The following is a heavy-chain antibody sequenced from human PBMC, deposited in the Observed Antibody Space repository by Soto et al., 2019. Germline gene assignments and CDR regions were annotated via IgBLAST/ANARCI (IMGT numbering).Heavy chain of an antibody. CDR2: ISGSGGST. CDR3: AKSSGTTSAQTHYYYGMDV. D-gene: IGHD1-7*01. V-gene: IGHV3-23*01. Sequence: LRLSCAASGFTFSSYAMSWVRQAPGKGLEWVSAISGSGGSTYYADSVKGWFTISRDNSKNTLYLQMSSLRAEDTAVYYCAKSSGTTSAQTHYYYGMDVWGQGTTVTVSS. CDR1: GFTFSSYA. J-gene: IGHJ6*02.